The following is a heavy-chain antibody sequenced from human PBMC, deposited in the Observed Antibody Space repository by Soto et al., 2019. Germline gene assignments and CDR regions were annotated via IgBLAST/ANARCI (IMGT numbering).Heavy chain of an antibody. J-gene: IGHJ6*03. V-gene: IGHV4-59*01. D-gene: IGHD3-10*01. CDR3: ARDKVELGSGSYYWKNYYYYYMAV. CDR1: GGSISSYY. CDR2: IYYSGST. Sequence: PSETLSLTCTVSGGSISSYYWSWIRQPPGKGLEWIGYIYYSGSTNYNPSLKSRVTISVDTSKNQFSLKLSSVTAADTAVYYCARDKVELGSGSYYWKNYYYYYMAVWGKGTTVTVSS.